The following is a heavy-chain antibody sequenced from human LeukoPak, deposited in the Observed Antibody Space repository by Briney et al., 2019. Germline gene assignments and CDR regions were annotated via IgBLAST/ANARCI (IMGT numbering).Heavy chain of an antibody. V-gene: IGHV1-2*06. Sequence: SSVKVSCKASGYTFTGYYMHWVRQAPGQGLEWMGRINPNSGGTNYAQKFQGRVTMTRDTSISTAYMELSRLRSDDTAVYYCARVNTMILVVPMSYWGQGTLVTVSS. D-gene: IGHD3-22*01. J-gene: IGHJ4*02. CDR2: INPNSGGT. CDR1: GYTFTGYY. CDR3: ARVNTMILVVPMSY.